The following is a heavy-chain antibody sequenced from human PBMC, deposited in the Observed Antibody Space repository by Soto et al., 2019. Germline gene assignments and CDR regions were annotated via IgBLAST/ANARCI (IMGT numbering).Heavy chain of an antibody. Sequence: PGGSLRLSCAASGFTFNTAWMSWVRQAPGKGLEWVGRIKSKTDGGTTDFAAPVKRRFTISRDDSKNTVYLQMNSLKIEDTAVYYCTTGLAAAGTNYWGQGTLVTVSS. CDR1: GFTFNTAW. CDR3: TTGLAAAGTNY. V-gene: IGHV3-15*01. J-gene: IGHJ4*02. D-gene: IGHD6-13*01. CDR2: IKSKTDGGTT.